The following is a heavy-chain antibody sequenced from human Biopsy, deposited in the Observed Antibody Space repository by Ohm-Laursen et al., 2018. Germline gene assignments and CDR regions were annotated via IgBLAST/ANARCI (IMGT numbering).Heavy chain of an antibody. CDR1: GYSFTKYY. CDR3: ARDETGSSVFGPYYYGMDV. Sequence: ASAKVSCKASGYSFTKYYINWVRQAPGQGLEWMGIINPTGGTTSYAEKFQGRVTLTRDTSTGTVYLELNSLISEDTALYYCARDETGSSVFGPYYYGMDVWGQGTTVTVSS. D-gene: IGHD3-9*01. V-gene: IGHV1-46*01. J-gene: IGHJ6*02. CDR2: INPTGGTT.